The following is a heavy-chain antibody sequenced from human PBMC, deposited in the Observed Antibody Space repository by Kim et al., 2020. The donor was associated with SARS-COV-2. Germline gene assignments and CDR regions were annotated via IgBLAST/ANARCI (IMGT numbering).Heavy chain of an antibody. CDR3: ARRCNSVYYDY. J-gene: IGHJ4*02. V-gene: IGHV4-59*13. CDR2: IHYSRGT. D-gene: IGHD5-12*01. Sequence: TLSLTCTVSGASISAYYWSWFRQPPGKGLERIGYIHYSRGTNYHPSLKSRVTMSLDTSKNQVSLTLNSVTTADTAIYHCARRCNSVYYDYWGQGALVTVSS. CDR1: GASISAYY.